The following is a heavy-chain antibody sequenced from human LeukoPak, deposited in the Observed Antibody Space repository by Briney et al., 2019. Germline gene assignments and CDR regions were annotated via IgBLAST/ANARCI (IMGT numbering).Heavy chain of an antibody. CDR1: GFTFSSYE. CDR3: ARESIAVAGEPFDY. V-gene: IGHV3-48*03. D-gene: IGHD6-19*01. CDR2: ISSGSTI. Sequence: PGGSLRLSCAASGFTFSSYEMNWVRQAPGKGLEWVSYISSGSTIYDADSVKGRFTISRDNAKNSLHLQMNSLRAEDTAVYYCARESIAVAGEPFDYWGQGTLVTVSS. J-gene: IGHJ4*02.